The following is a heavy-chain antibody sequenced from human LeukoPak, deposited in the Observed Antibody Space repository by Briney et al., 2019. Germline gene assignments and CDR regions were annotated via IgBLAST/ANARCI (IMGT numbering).Heavy chain of an antibody. CDR2: INDGGSTI. D-gene: IGHD3-10*01. CDR1: GFTFDDYA. CDR3: ARVEGSGSQSAYYYYMDV. Sequence: GGSLRLSCAASGFTFDDYAMSWVRQAPGKGLEWVSTINDGGSTIYYADSVKGRFTISRDNAKNSLYLQMNSLRAEDTAVYYCARVEGSGSQSAYYYYMDVWGKGTTVTISS. J-gene: IGHJ6*03. V-gene: IGHV3-11*01.